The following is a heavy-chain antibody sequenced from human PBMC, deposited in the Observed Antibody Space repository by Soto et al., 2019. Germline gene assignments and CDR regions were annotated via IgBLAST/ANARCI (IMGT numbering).Heavy chain of an antibody. D-gene: IGHD1-1*01. V-gene: IGHV4-31*03. CDR1: GGSVSSGSYY. CDR3: ARELPQRQGRNMDV. CDR2: INHRGSL. Sequence: SETLSLTCTVSGGSVSSGSYYWSWIRHRPGEGLEWFGYINHRGSLYYNPSLKSRVSMSVDTSKNQFSLNLSSVTAADTAVYYCARELPQRQGRNMDVWGQGTTVTVSS. J-gene: IGHJ6*02.